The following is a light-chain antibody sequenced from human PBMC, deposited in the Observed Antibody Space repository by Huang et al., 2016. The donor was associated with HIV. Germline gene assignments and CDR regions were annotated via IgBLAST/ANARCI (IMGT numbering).Light chain of an antibody. CDR3: QQYDNWPIT. CDR1: QSVSIS. J-gene: IGKJ5*01. V-gene: IGKV3-15*01. Sequence: EIVMTQSPATLSASPGERVTLSCRASQSVSISLAWYQQKPGQAPKLLIYGASTRATGLPARFSGGGSATDFTLTISSLQSEDFAVYYCQQYDNWPITFGQGTRLDIK. CDR2: GAS.